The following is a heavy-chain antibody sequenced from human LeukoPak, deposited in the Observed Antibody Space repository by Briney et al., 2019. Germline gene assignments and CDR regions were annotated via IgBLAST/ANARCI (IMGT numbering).Heavy chain of an antibody. Sequence: ASSKVSSNASGYNFSSCGIIWVGQDPGQGRQWRVWIIAYNGNTNYAQKLQGKVTMTTDTSTSTAYMELRSLRSDDTAVYYCARAPRNYDFWSGRYYYYMDVWGKGTTVTVSS. J-gene: IGHJ6*03. CDR2: IIAYNGNT. V-gene: IGHV1-18*01. CDR1: GYNFSSCG. CDR3: ARAPRNYDFWSGRYYYYMDV. D-gene: IGHD3-3*01.